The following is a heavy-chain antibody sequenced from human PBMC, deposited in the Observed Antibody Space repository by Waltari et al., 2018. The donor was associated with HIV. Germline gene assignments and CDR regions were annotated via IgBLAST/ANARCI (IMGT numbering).Heavy chain of an antibody. CDR2: INWNGDSI. J-gene: IGHJ4*02. CDR3: ARSGVYGDYEFEY. D-gene: IGHD4-17*01. Sequence: EVQLVESGGTVVRPGGSLRLSCAASGFTFADYAMIWVPQAPGKGLEWVSGINWNGDSIGYAASVKGRFTISRDNAKKSLYLQMNSLRAEDTALYHCARSGVYGDYEFEYWGQGTLVTVSS. V-gene: IGHV3-20*01. CDR1: GFTFADYA.